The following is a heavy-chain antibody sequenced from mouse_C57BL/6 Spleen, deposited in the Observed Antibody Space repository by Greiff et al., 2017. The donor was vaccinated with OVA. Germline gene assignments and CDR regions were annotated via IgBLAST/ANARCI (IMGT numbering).Heavy chain of an antibody. V-gene: IGHV1-72*01. J-gene: IGHJ1*03. CDR3: ARSYYSNHWYFDV. Sequence: QVKLQQPGAELVKPGASVKLSCKASGYTFTSYWMPWVKQRPGRSLDWIGSIAPNSGGTKYNEKFKSKAILTVDKPSSTAYMQRSSLTSEDSAVYYCARSYYSNHWYFDVWGTGTTVTVSS. CDR2: IAPNSGGT. CDR1: GYTFTSYW. D-gene: IGHD2-5*01.